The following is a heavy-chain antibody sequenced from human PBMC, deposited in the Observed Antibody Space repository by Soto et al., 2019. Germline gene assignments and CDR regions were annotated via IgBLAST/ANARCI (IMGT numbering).Heavy chain of an antibody. V-gene: IGHV6-1*01. CDR3: ARDPYDSSGYYYGWFDP. CDR2: TYYRSKLYN. J-gene: IGHJ5*02. D-gene: IGHD3-22*01. Sequence: SQTLSLTCAISGDSVSSNSAAWNWIRQSPSRGLEWLGRTYYRSKLYNDYAVSVKSRITINPDTSKNQVCLQLNSVTPEDTAVYYCARDPYDSSGYYYGWFDPWGQGTLVTVSS. CDR1: GDSVSSNSAA.